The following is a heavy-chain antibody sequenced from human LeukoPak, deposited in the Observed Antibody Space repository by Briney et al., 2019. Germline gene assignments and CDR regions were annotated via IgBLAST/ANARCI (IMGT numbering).Heavy chain of an antibody. CDR2: IYSGGNA. CDR1: GFTVSNDY. D-gene: IGHD5-18*01. CDR3: ARDHAYRYGFSYYFHS. V-gene: IGHV3-66*01. J-gene: IGHJ5*01. Sequence: PGGSLRPSCAASGFTVSNDYVSWVRQAPGMGLEWVSVIYSGGNAFYADSVKGRFTISRDNSKNMVYLQMDSLRAEDTAVYYCARDHAYRYGFSYYFHSWGQGTLVTVSS.